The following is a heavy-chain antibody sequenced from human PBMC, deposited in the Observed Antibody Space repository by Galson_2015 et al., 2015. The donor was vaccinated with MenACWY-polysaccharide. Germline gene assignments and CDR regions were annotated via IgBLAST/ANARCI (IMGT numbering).Heavy chain of an antibody. Sequence: SLRLSCAASGFTFSSYSMNWVRQPPGKGLVWVSSITSTSSYIYYADSVKGRFTISRDNAKNSLYLQMNSLRAEDTAVYYCASAGWLSNSCYPSDYWGPGTLVTGSS. D-gene: IGHD2-2*01. CDR1: GFTFSSYS. CDR3: ASAGWLSNSCYPSDY. J-gene: IGHJ4*02. CDR2: ITSTSSYI. V-gene: IGHV3-21*01.